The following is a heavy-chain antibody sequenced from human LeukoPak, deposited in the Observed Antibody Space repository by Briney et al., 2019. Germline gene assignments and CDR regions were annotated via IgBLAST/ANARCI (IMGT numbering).Heavy chain of an antibody. V-gene: IGHV3-23*01. CDR3: ARRFSYGMDV. J-gene: IGHJ6*02. CDR2: VSDNSGLT. Sequence: GGSLRLSCAASGFSFNNYAMSWVRQAPGKGLEWVSGVSDNSGLTYYADSVKGRYTISRDNSKNTLYLQMNSLRAEDTAVYYCARRFSYGMDVWGQGTTVTVSS. D-gene: IGHD3-3*01. CDR1: GFSFNNYA.